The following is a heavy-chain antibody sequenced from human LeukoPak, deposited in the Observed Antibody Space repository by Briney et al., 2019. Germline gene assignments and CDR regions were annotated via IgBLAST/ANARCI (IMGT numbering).Heavy chain of an antibody. Sequence: SETLSLTCTVSGGSISSYYWSWIRQPPGKGLEWIGYIYYSGSTNYNPSLKSRVTISVDTSKNQFSLKLSSVTAADTAVYYCARDRWFGDSAFDIWGQGTMVTVSS. D-gene: IGHD3-10*01. CDR2: IYYSGST. J-gene: IGHJ3*02. CDR3: ARDRWFGDSAFDI. CDR1: GGSISSYY. V-gene: IGHV4-59*01.